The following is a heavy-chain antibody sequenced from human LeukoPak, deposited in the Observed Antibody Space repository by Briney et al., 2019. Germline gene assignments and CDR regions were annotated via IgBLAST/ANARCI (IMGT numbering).Heavy chain of an antibody. D-gene: IGHD3-22*01. J-gene: IGHJ3*02. Sequence: PGGSLRLSCAASGFTFSSYEMNWVRQAPGKGLEWVSYISSSGSTIYYADSVKGRFTISRDNAKNSLYLQMNSLRAEDTAVYYCARALYDRYAFDIWGQGTMVTVSS. V-gene: IGHV3-48*03. CDR3: ARALYDRYAFDI. CDR1: GFTFSSYE. CDR2: ISSSGSTI.